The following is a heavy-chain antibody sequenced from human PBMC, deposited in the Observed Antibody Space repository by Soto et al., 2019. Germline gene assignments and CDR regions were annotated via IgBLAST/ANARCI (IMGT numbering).Heavy chain of an antibody. CDR3: ARTHYSMDV. CDR1: GGSFSDFH. V-gene: IGHV4-34*01. Sequence: SETLSLTCAVYGGSFSDFHRSWIRQPPGKGLEWIGEIHHRGNTNYNPSLRSRVTMSVDTSQNQFSLKMTSVTAADTAVYYCARTHYSMDVWDKGTTVTVSS. CDR2: IHHRGNT. J-gene: IGHJ6*03.